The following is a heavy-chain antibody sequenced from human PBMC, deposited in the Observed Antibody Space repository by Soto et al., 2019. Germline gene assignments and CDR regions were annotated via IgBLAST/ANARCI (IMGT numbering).Heavy chain of an antibody. CDR1: GFTFSSYA. CDR2: ISGSGGST. V-gene: IGHV3-23*01. D-gene: IGHD2-2*01. Sequence: GGSLRLSCAASGFTFSSYAMSWVRQAPGKGLEWVSAISGSGGSTYYADSVKGRFTISRDNSKNTLYLQMNSLRAEDTAVYYCAKAKIVVVPALRNYFDYWGQGTLVTVSS. CDR3: AKAKIVVVPALRNYFDY. J-gene: IGHJ4*02.